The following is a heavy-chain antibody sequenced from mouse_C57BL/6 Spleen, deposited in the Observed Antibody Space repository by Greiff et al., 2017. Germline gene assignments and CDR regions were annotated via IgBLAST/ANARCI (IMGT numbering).Heavy chain of an antibody. CDR3: AGGGSFAY. J-gene: IGHJ3*01. Sequence: EVKLMESGGGLVQPGGSMKLSCVASGFTFSNYWMNWVRQSPEKGLEWVAQIRLKSDNYATHYAESVKGRFTIYRDESKSSVYMQMNNLRAEDTGICYYAGGGSFAYWGQGTLVTVSA. CDR1: GFTFSNYW. V-gene: IGHV6-3*01. CDR2: IRLKSDNYAT.